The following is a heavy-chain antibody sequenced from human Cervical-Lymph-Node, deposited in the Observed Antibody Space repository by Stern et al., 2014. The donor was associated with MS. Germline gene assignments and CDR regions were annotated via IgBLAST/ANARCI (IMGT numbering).Heavy chain of an antibody. Sequence: MQLVESGSELKKPGASVKISCKASGYTFTNYPMNWVRQAPGQGLEWMGWINTNTGKPTYAQDFTGRFDFSLDTSVSTAYLQISGLKSEDTAVYFCARVSVASTEDYWGQGTLVSVSS. D-gene: IGHD6-19*01. V-gene: IGHV7-4-1*02. J-gene: IGHJ4*02. CDR2: INTNTGKP. CDR3: ARVSVASTEDY. CDR1: GYTFTNYP.